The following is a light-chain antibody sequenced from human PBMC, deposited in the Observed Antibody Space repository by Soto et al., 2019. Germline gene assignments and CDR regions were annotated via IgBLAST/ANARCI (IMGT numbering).Light chain of an antibody. J-gene: IGKJ1*01. Sequence: DIQMTQSPSTLSASVGDRVTITCRASQSISSWLGWYQQKPGKAPKLLIYDASSLESGVPSRFSGSGSGTEVTLTIISLQPDDFATYYCQQYNSYSWTFGQGTKVKIK. V-gene: IGKV1-5*01. CDR3: QQYNSYSWT. CDR2: DAS. CDR1: QSISSW.